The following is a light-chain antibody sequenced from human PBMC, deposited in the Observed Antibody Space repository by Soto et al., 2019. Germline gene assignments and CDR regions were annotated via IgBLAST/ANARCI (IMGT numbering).Light chain of an antibody. CDR3: QPRYRWPRT. J-gene: IGKJ1*01. V-gene: IGKV3-11*01. CDR2: DAS. CDR1: QSVSSY. Sequence: EIVLTQSPATLSLSPGERASLSCRASQSVSSYLAWYQQKPGQAPRLLIYDASNRATGIPARFSGSGSGTDFTLSISSLEPQDFAVYYCQPRYRWPRTFGQGTKVDI.